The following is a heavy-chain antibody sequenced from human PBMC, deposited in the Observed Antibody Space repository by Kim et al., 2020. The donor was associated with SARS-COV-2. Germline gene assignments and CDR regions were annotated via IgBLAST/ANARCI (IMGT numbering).Heavy chain of an antibody. CDR3: AKDLWY. D-gene: IGHD3-10*01. J-gene: IGHJ4*02. CDR2: YDGSNT. Sequence: YDGSNTYYADSVKGRFTISRDNSKNTLYLQINSLKPEDTAVYYCAKDLWYWGQGTLVTVSS. V-gene: IGHV3-30*18.